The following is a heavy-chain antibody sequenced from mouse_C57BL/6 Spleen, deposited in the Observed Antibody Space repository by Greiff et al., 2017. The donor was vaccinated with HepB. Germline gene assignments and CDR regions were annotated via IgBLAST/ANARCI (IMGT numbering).Heavy chain of an antibody. Sequence: QVQLQQSGAELVKPGASVKISCKASGYAFSSYWMNWVKQRPGKGLEWIGQIYPGDGDTNYNGKFKGKATLTADKSSSTAYMQLSSLTSEDSAVYFCAREGRNFGGLAWFAYWGQGTLVTVSA. D-gene: IGHD1-1*01. J-gene: IGHJ3*01. CDR3: AREGRNFGGLAWFAY. CDR2: IYPGDGDT. V-gene: IGHV1-80*01. CDR1: GYAFSSYW.